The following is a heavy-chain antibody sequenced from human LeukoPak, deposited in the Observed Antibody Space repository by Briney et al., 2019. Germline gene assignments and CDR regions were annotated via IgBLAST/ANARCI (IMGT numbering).Heavy chain of an antibody. V-gene: IGHV3-23*01. D-gene: IGHD4-11*01. J-gene: IGHJ4*02. CDR1: GFTFSSYA. CDR2: MSANGDST. CDR3: AKVGDYSNYYDY. Sequence: GGSLRLSFAASGFTFSSYAMSWVRQPPGKGLEWVSAMSANGDSTYYVDSVRGRFNISRDNSKNTLYLQMNSLRAEDTAVYYCAKVGDYSNYYDYWGQGTLVTVSS.